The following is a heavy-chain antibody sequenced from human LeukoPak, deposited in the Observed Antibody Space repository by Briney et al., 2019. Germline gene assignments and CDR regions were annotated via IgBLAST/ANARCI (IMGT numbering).Heavy chain of an antibody. J-gene: IGHJ4*02. Sequence: ASVKVSCKASGYSFTSHYMHWVRQAPGQGLEWLGLINPSGSGTLYAQKFQGRVTMTRDTSISTAYMELSSLRSEDTAVYYCARAPMVRGVAKVYFDYWGQGTLVTVSS. CDR2: INPSGSGT. D-gene: IGHD3-10*01. V-gene: IGHV1-46*01. CDR1: GYSFTSHY. CDR3: ARAPMVRGVAKVYFDY.